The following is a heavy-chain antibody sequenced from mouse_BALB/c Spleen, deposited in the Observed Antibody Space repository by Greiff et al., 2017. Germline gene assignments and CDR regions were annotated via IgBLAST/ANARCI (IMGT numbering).Heavy chain of an antibody. Sequence: EVQGVESGGGLVKPGGSLKLSCAASGFTFSSYAMSWVRQTPEKRLEWVASISSGGSTYYPDSVKGRFTISRDNARNILYLQMSSLRSEDTAMYYCARERRGGNYVVFDYWGQGTTLTVSS. J-gene: IGHJ2*01. CDR1: GFTFSSYA. CDR2: ISSGGST. CDR3: ARERRGGNYVVFDY. V-gene: IGHV5-6-5*01. D-gene: IGHD1-1*02.